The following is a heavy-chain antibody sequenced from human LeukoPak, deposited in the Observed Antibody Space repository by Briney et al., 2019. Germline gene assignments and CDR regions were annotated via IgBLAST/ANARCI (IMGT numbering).Heavy chain of an antibody. CDR1: GYSFATYW. V-gene: IGHV5-51*01. D-gene: IGHD3-3*01. CDR2: IYPYDSNT. Sequence: PGESLKISCKGSGYSFATYWIGWVRQMPGKGLGWMGIIYPYDSNTRYSPSFQGQVTMSADKSISTAYLQWSSLRASDTAMYYCARSSVNWFDPWGQGTLVTVSS. CDR3: ARSSVNWFDP. J-gene: IGHJ5*02.